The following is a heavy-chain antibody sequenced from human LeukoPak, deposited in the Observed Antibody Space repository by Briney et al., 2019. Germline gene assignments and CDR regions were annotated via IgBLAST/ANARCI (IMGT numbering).Heavy chain of an antibody. V-gene: IGHV3-23*01. CDR1: GFTFSSYA. D-gene: IGHD4-17*01. CDR3: AALRGLQNWYFDL. J-gene: IGHJ2*01. CDR2: ISGSGGST. Sequence: GGSLRLSCAASGFTFSSYAMSWVRQAPGKGLEWVSAISGSGGSTHYADSVKGRFTISRDNSKNTLYLQMNSLRAEDTAVYYCAALRGLQNWYFDLWGRGTLVTVSS.